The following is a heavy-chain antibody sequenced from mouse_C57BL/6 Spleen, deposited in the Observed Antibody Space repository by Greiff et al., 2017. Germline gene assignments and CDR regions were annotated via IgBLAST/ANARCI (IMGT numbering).Heavy chain of an antibody. V-gene: IGHV1-72*01. D-gene: IGHD2-2*01. CDR3: AREVNGYDGGTCAY. Sequence: QVQLQQPGAELVKPGASVKLSCKASGYTFTSYRMHWVKQRPGRGLEWIGRIDPNSGGTKYNEKFKSKDTLTVDKSSSTAYMQLSSLTSEDSAIYDCAREVNGYDGGTCAYWGQGTLVTVSA. CDR1: GYTFTSYR. J-gene: IGHJ3*01. CDR2: IDPNSGGT.